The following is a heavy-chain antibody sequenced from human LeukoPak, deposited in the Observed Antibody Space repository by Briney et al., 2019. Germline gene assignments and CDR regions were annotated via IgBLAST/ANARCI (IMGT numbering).Heavy chain of an antibody. CDR1: GFTFSSYG. Sequence: GRSLRLSCAASGFTFSSYGMHWVRQAPGKGLEWVAVISYDGSNKYYADSVKGRFTISRDNSENTLYLQMNSLRAEDTAVYYCAKWNVDTAMVRGFDYWGQGTLVTVSS. CDR2: ISYDGSNK. CDR3: AKWNVDTAMVRGFDY. V-gene: IGHV3-30*18. D-gene: IGHD5-18*01. J-gene: IGHJ4*02.